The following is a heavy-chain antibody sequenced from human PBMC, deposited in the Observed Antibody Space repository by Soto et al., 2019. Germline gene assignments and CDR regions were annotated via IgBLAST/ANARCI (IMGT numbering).Heavy chain of an antibody. CDR1: GFTFSSYA. D-gene: IGHD4-17*01. CDR2: ISYDGSNK. V-gene: IGHV3-30-3*02. J-gene: IGHJ4*02. Sequence: GGSLRLSCAASGFTFSSYAMHWVRQAPGKGLEWVAVISYDGSNKYYADSVKGRFTISRDNSKNTLYLQMNSLRAEDTAVYYCAKPIYGGNTFDYWGQGTLVTVS. CDR3: AKPIYGGNTFDY.